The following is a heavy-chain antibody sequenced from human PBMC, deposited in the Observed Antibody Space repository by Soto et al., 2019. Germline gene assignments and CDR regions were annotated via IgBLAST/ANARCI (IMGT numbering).Heavy chain of an antibody. CDR3: ARHGYSYGGGYFDY. D-gene: IGHD5-18*01. V-gene: IGHV3-30-3*01. J-gene: IGHJ4*02. Sequence: GGSLRLSCAASGFTFSDHYMDWVRQAPGRGPEWVAVTSFDGSSKYNADSVTGRFTISRDNSQNTLYLQINSLRVDDTAVYYCARHGYSYGGGYFDYWGQGTLVTVSS. CDR1: GFTFSDHY. CDR2: TSFDGSSK.